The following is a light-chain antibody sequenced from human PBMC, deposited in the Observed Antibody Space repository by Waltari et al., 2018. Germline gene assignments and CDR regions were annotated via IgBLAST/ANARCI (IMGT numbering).Light chain of an antibody. CDR2: GTS. CDR3: QQVHTYPIT. Sequence: IQLTQSPSSLSGSVGDRVIITCRASQDIRSYLVWYQQKPREAPNLLIHGTSTLQNGVPSRFSGSGSGTDYILTISSLQPEDSGTYYCQQVHTYPITFGGGTKVEIK. J-gene: IGKJ4*01. V-gene: IGKV1-9*01. CDR1: QDIRSY.